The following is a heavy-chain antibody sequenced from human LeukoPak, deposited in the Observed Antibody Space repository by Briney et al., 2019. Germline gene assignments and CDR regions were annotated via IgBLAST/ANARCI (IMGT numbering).Heavy chain of an antibody. CDR2: ISYDGSNK. Sequence: PGGSLRLSCAPSGFSFSYFDMHWVRQAPGKGLEWVAVISYDGSNKYYADSVKGRFAISRDNSRNTVYLQMNSLRAEDTAIYYCARDSRITMIMGYEDYWGQGTLVTVSS. V-gene: IGHV3-30*09. D-gene: IGHD3-22*01. CDR1: GFSFSYFD. J-gene: IGHJ4*02. CDR3: ARDSRITMIMGYEDY.